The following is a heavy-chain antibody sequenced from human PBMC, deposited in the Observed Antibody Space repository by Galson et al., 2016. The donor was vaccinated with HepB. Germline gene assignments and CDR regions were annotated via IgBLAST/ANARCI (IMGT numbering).Heavy chain of an antibody. V-gene: IGHV4-59*05. CDR1: GGSFNGYF. Sequence: ETLSLTCAVFGGSFNGYFWTWIRQPPGKGLEYIGSIYYSGSTYYNPSLKSRVTISVDTSKNQFSLKLRSVTAADTAVYYCARRVVVTALVRDGVEYWGQGILVIVSS. CDR3: ARRVVVTALVRDGVEY. CDR2: IYYSGST. J-gene: IGHJ4*02. D-gene: IGHD2-21*02.